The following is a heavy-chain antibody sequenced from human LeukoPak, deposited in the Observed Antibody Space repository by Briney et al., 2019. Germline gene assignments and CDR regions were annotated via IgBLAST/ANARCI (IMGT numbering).Heavy chain of an antibody. V-gene: IGHV3-48*01. Sequence: GGSLRLSCAASEFIFSDYDLNWVRQAPGKGLEWVSYISSSSSTIYYADSVQGRFTISRDNAKNSLYLQMNSLRAEDTAVYYCARDKRSYPPDAFDIWGQGTMVTVSS. CDR1: EFIFSDYD. CDR2: ISSSSSTI. D-gene: IGHD1-26*01. CDR3: ARDKRSYPPDAFDI. J-gene: IGHJ3*02.